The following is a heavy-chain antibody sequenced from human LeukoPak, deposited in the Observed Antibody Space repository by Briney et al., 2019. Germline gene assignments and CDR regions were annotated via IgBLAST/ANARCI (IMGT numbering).Heavy chain of an antibody. J-gene: IGHJ4*02. CDR2: ISSSSSYI. CDR3: ARGPNSNWSGLDF. Sequence: GGSLRLSCAASGFTFSSYSMNWVRQAPGKGLEWVSSISSSSSYIYYADSVKGRFTVSRDNAKNTLYLQVNDLRAEDTAVYYCARGPNSNWSGLDFWGQGTLLTVSS. D-gene: IGHD6-6*01. CDR1: GFTFSSYS. V-gene: IGHV3-21*01.